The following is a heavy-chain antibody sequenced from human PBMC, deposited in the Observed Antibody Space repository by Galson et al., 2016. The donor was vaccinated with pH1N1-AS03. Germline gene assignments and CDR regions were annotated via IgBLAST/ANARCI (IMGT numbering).Heavy chain of an antibody. CDR3: ARIHPELPDI. Sequence: SLTCAVYGGSFSDYFWAWIRQPPGMGLEWIGDINHIGGANYNPSLKSRVTLSADRSENQFSLKLYSVTAADTAVYYCARIHPELPDIWGQGTLVNV. CDR1: GGSFSDYF. CDR2: INHIGGA. V-gene: IGHV4-34*01. D-gene: IGHD5-24*01. J-gene: IGHJ3*02.